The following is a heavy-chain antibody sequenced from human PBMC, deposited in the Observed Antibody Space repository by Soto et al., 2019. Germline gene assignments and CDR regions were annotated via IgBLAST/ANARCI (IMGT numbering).Heavy chain of an antibody. CDR1: GYTFTSYD. V-gene: IGHV1-8*01. CDR2: MNPNSGNT. D-gene: IGHD3-3*01. Sequence: ASVKVSCKASGYTFTSYDINWVRQATGQGLEWMGWMNPNSGNTGYAQKFQGRVTMTRNTSISTAYMEPSSLRSEDTAVYYCARGDTYYDFWGGYRPYNWFDPWGQGPLVTFSS. J-gene: IGHJ5*02. CDR3: ARGDTYYDFWGGYRPYNWFDP.